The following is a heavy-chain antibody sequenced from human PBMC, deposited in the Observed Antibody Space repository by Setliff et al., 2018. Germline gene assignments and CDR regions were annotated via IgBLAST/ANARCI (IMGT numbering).Heavy chain of an antibody. V-gene: IGHV1-2*02. J-gene: IGHJ4*02. D-gene: IGHD2-15*01. CDR1: GYTFTGYY. CDR2: INPNSGGT. Sequence: ASVKVSCKASGYTFTGYYMHWVRQAPGQGLEWMGWINPNSGGTNYAQKFQGRVTMTRDTSISTAYMELSRLRSDDTAVYYCARARCSGSSCPPFDYWGQGTLVTAPQ. CDR3: ARARCSGSSCPPFDY.